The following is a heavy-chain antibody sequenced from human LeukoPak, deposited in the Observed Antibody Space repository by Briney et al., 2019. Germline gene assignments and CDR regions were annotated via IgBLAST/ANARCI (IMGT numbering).Heavy chain of an antibody. CDR1: GFTFSSYA. CDR2: ISYDGSNK. D-gene: IGHD6-13*01. J-gene: IGHJ4*02. CDR3: ARGRRGRNTGITASGWGFHFDN. Sequence: GGSLRLSCAASGFTFSSYAMHWVRQAPGKGLEWVAVISYDGSNKYYADSVKGRFTISRDNSKNTLYLQMNSLRAEDTALYYCARGRRGRNTGITASGWGFHFDNWGQGTLVTVSS. V-gene: IGHV3-30-3*01.